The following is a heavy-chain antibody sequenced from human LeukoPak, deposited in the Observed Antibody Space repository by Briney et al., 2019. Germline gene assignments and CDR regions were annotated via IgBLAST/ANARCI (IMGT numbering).Heavy chain of an antibody. CDR2: IYYSGST. J-gene: IGHJ6*03. CDR3: ARDLGIPAAVYYYYYMDV. D-gene: IGHD2-2*01. Sequence: SETLSLTCTVSGGSISSSSYYWGWIRQPPGKGLEWIGSIYYSGSTYYNPSLKSRVTISVDTSKNHFSLKLSSVTAADTAVYYCARDLGIPAAVYYYYYMDVWGKGTTVTVSS. V-gene: IGHV4-39*07. CDR1: GGSISSSSYY.